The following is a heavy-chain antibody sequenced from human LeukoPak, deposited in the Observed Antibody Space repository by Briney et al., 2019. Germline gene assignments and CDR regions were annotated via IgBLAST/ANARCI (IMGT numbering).Heavy chain of an antibody. CDR3: ARGDASNYGDC. CDR1: GGSFSGYY. D-gene: IGHD4-11*01. CDR2: INHSGST. J-gene: IGHJ4*02. Sequence: SETLSLTCAVYGGSFSGYYWSWIRQPPGKGLEWIGEINHSGSTNYNPSLKSRVTISVDTSKNQFSLKLSSVTAADTAVYYCARGDASNYGDCWGQGTLVTVSS. V-gene: IGHV4-34*01.